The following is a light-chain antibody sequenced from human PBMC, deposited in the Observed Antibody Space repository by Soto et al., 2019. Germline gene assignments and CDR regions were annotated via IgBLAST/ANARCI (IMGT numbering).Light chain of an antibody. CDR1: SSNFGAGYE. J-gene: IGLJ1*01. V-gene: IGLV1-40*01. CDR2: NNL. Sequence: QSVLTQPPSVSGAPGQRVTISCTGSSSNFGAGYEVHWYKQLPGAAPTLVIFNNLNRPSGVPERFSGSKSGTSASLVISGLQAEDEADYYSQSFDSSLRVYVFGSGTKVTVL. CDR3: QSFDSSLRVYV.